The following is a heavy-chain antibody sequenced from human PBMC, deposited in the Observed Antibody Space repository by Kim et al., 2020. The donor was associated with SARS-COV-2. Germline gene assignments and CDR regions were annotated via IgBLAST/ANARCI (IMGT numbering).Heavy chain of an antibody. CDR3: ARDRSDIAAAGFIDF. D-gene: IGHD6-13*01. CDR1: GFTFINYY. V-gene: IGHV3-30-3*01. CDR2: ISYDGGEK. J-gene: IGHJ4*02. Sequence: GGSLRLSCAASGFTFINYYMHWVRQAPGKGLEWVAAISYDGGEKFYADSVKCRFTLSRDNSKNTLYLQMNSLRGEDTAVFYCARDRSDIAAAGFIDFWGQGTLVTVSS.